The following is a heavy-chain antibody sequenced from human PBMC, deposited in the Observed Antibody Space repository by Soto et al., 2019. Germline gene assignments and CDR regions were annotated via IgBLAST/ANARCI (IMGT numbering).Heavy chain of an antibody. CDR2: ISYDGSNK. J-gene: IGHJ4*02. CDR1: GFTFSSYA. CDR3: ATPAGGAYCGGDCYSD. Sequence: GGSLRLSCAASGFTFSSYAMHWVRQAPGKGLEWVAVISYDGSNKYYADSVKGRFTISRDNSKNTLYLQMNSLRAEDTAVYYCATPAGGAYCGGDCYSDWGQGTLVTVSS. D-gene: IGHD2-21*02. V-gene: IGHV3-30-3*01.